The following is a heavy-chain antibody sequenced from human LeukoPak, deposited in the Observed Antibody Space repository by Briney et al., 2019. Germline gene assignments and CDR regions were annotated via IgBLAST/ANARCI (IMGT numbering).Heavy chain of an antibody. CDR3: AKGVGYCSGGSCQQFDY. CDR1: GFTFSSYG. J-gene: IGHJ4*02. CDR2: ISGSGGST. D-gene: IGHD2-15*01. Sequence: GGTLRLSCAASGFTFSSYGMSWVRQAPGKGLEWVSAISGSGGSTYYADSVKGRFTISRENSKNTLYLQMNSLRAEDTAVYYCAKGVGYCSGGSCQQFDYWGQGTLVTVSS. V-gene: IGHV3-23*01.